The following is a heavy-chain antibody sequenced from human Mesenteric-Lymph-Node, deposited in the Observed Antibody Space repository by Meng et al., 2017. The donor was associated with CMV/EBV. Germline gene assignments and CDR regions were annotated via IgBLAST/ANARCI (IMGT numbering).Heavy chain of an antibody. V-gene: IGHV3-48*03. CDR3: ARDLLGGSYGIPDS. CDR1: GFTFSSYA. D-gene: IGHD1-26*01. CDR2: ISNSGSTL. J-gene: IGHJ4*02. Sequence: GESLKISCAASGFTFSSYAMNWVRQAPGKGLEWVSFISNSGSTLYYADSVKGRFTISRDNAKNSLFLQMNSLRAEDTAVYYCARDLLGGSYGIPDSWGQGTLVTVSS.